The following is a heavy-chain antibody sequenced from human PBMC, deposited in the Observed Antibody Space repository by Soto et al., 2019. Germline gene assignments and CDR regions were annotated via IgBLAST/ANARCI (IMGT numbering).Heavy chain of an antibody. CDR2: ISSSSSYI. CDR1: GFTFSSYN. CDR3: ARSAGDYYGLDV. J-gene: IGHJ6*02. D-gene: IGHD3-10*01. V-gene: IGHV3-21*01. Sequence: EVQLVESGGGLVKPGGSLRLSCAASGFTFSSYNMNWVRQAPGKGLECVSSISSSSSYIYYADSVKGRFTISRDNAKNSPYLQMNSLRADDTAVYYCARSAGDYYGLDVWGQGTTVTVSS.